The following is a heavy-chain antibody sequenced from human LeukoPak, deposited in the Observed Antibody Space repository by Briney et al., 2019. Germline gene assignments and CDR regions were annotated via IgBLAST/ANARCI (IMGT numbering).Heavy chain of an antibody. D-gene: IGHD2-15*01. V-gene: IGHV3-7*03. CDR2: IKQDGSEK. Sequence: GGSLRLSCAASGFTFSSYWMSWVRQAPGKGLEWVANIKQDGSEKYYVDSVKGRFTISRDNAKNSLYLQMNSLRAEDTALYYCAKAELGYCSGGRCSGWAPFDHWGQGTLVTVSS. J-gene: IGHJ4*02. CDR1: GFTFSSYW. CDR3: AKAELGYCSGGRCSGWAPFDH.